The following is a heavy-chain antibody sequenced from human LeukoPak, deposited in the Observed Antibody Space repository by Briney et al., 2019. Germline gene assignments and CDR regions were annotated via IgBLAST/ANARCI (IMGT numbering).Heavy chain of an antibody. CDR1: GGSISSGGYY. CDR2: IYYSGNT. J-gene: IGHJ4*02. Sequence: TSETLSLTCTVSGGSISSGGYYWSWIRQHPGKGLEWIGYIYYSGNTHYNPSLKNRVSTSVDTSKNQFSLKLSSVTAADTAVYYCARLILGYCSSTSCPGYWGQGTLVTVSS. CDR3: ARLILGYCSSTSCPGY. V-gene: IGHV4-31*03. D-gene: IGHD2-2*01.